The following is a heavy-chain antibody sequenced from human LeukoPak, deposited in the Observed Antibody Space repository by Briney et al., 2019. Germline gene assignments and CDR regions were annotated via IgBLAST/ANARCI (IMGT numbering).Heavy chain of an antibody. CDR2: IYGGSRT. CDR1: GFSFSTST. D-gene: IGHD6-13*01. J-gene: IGHJ4*02. Sequence: PGGSLRLSCAASGFSFSTSTMNWVRQAPGKGLEWVSVIYGGSRTLYSDSVKGRFTISRDISKNTVYLQMSNLRAEDMAVYYCARDRVSSWYYFDYWGQGTLVTVSS. CDR3: ARDRVSSWYYFDY. V-gene: IGHV3-66*01.